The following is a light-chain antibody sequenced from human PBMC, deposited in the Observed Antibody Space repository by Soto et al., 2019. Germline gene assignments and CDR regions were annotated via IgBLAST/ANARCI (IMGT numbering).Light chain of an antibody. J-gene: IGLJ1*01. CDR1: NSDVGAYNY. V-gene: IGLV2-14*01. CDR3: SSYRSGGTFV. CDR2: VVS. Sequence: QSVLTQPPSASGSPGQSVTIPCTGTNSDVGAYNYVSWYQQYPGKVPKVLISVVSNRPSGVSNRFSGSKSGNTASLTISGLQAEDEADYYCSSYRSGGTFVFGSGTKLTVL.